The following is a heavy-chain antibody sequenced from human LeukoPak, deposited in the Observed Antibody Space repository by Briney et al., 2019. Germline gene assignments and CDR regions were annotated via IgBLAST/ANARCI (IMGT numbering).Heavy chain of an antibody. D-gene: IGHD2-2*01. J-gene: IGHJ5*02. CDR3: ARGYCSSTSCVAFDP. CDR1: GGSFSGYY. V-gene: IGHV4-34*01. Sequence: SETLSLTCAVYGGSFSGYYWSWIRQPPGKGLEWIGEINHSENTNYNPSLKSRVTISVDTSKNQFSLKLSSVTAADTAVYYCARGYCSSTSCVAFDPWGQGTLVTVSS. CDR2: INHSENT.